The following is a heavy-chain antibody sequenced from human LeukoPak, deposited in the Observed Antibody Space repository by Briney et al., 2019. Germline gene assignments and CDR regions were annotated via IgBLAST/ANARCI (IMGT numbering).Heavy chain of an antibody. V-gene: IGHV5-51*01. J-gene: IGHJ6*02. CDR3: ARHELNYYYGMDV. D-gene: IGHD1-7*01. Sequence: GESLKISCKGSGYSFTSYWIGWVGQMPGKSLEWMGIIYPGDSDTRYSPSFQGQVTISADKSISTAYLQWSSLKASDTAMYYCARHELNYYYGMDVWGQGTTVTVSS. CDR2: IYPGDSDT. CDR1: GYSFTSYW.